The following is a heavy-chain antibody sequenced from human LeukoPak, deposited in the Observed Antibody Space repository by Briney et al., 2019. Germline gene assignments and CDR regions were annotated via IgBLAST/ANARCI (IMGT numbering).Heavy chain of an antibody. CDR2: IDGGGSSI. D-gene: IGHD6-19*01. CDR1: GFTFSNHW. J-gene: IGHJ6*02. V-gene: IGHV3-74*01. CDR3: TKDIGKFYTSGWNYFSMDV. Sequence: GGSLRLSCAASGFTFSNHWMHWVRQVPGKGLVWVARIDGGGSSISHADFVKGRFSISRGNAKSTLYLQMNSLRAEDTALYYCTKDIGKFYTSGWNYFSMDVWGQGTTVTVSS.